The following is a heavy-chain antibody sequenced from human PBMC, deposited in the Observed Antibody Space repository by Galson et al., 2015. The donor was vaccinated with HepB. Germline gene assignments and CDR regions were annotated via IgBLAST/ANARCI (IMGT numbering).Heavy chain of an antibody. CDR2: IRSKANSYAT. D-gene: IGHD3-10*01. CDR1: GFTFSGSA. CDR3: TSIQYITMVQGVMTPFDY. J-gene: IGHJ4*02. V-gene: IGHV3-73*01. Sequence: SLRLSCAASGFTFSGSAMHWVRQASGKGLEWVGRIRSKANSYATAYAASVKGRFTISRDDSKNTAYLQMNSLKTEDTAVYYCTSIQYITMVQGVMTPFDYWGQGTLVTVSS.